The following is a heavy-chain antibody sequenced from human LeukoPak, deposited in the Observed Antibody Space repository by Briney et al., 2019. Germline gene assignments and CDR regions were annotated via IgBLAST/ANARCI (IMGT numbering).Heavy chain of an antibody. J-gene: IGHJ5*02. D-gene: IGHD6-19*01. Sequence: ASVKVSCKVSGYTLTELSMHWLRQAPGKGLGWMGGFDPEDGETIYAQKFQGRVTMTEDTSTDTAYMELSSQRSEDTAVYYCARGSLEGGFDPWDQGTLVTVSS. V-gene: IGHV1-24*01. CDR3: ARGSLEGGFDP. CDR1: GYTLTELS. CDR2: FDPEDGET.